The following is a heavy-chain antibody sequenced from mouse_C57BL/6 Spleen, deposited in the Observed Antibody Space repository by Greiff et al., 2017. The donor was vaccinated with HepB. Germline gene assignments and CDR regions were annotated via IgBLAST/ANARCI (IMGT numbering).Heavy chain of an antibody. Sequence: EVHLVESGGGLVKPGGSLKLSCAASGFTFSDYGMHWVRQAPEKGLEWVAYISSGSSTIYYADTVKGRFTISRDNAKNTLFLQMTSLRSEDTAMYYCARGRANYGYFDYWGQGTTLTVSS. D-gene: IGHD1-1*02. V-gene: IGHV5-17*01. CDR1: GFTFSDYG. CDR3: ARGRANYGYFDY. CDR2: ISSGSSTI. J-gene: IGHJ2*01.